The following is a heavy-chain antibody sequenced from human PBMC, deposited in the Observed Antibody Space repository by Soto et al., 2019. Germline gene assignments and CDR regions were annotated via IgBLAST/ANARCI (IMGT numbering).Heavy chain of an antibody. D-gene: IGHD2-2*01. V-gene: IGHV1-8*01. CDR3: ASLGYCSSTSCYPPLHFYYGMDV. Sequence: ASVKFSCKSSGYTFTSYDINWVRQATGQGLEWMGWMNPNSGNTGYAQKFQGRVTMTRNTSISTAYMELSSLRSEDTAVYYCASLGYCSSTSCYPPLHFYYGMDVWGQGTTVTVSS. J-gene: IGHJ6*02. CDR1: GYTFTSYD. CDR2: MNPNSGNT.